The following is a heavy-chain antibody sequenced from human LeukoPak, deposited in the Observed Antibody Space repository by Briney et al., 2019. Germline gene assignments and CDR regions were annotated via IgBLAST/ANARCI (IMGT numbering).Heavy chain of an antibody. CDR3: AKDWGQQLDDYYYYYGMDV. CDR2: ISGSGGST. Sequence: PGGSLRLSCAASGFTFSSYAMSWVRQAPGKGLEWVSAISGSGGSTYYADSVKGRFTISRDNSKNTLYLRMNSLRAEDTAVYYCAKDWGQQLDDYYYYYGMDVWGQGTTVTVSS. V-gene: IGHV3-23*01. J-gene: IGHJ6*02. D-gene: IGHD6-13*01. CDR1: GFTFSSYA.